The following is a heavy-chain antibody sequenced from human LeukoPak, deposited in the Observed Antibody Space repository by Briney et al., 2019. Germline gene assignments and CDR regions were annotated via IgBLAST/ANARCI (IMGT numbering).Heavy chain of an antibody. CDR3: AREDPETARRRYFYV. V-gene: IGHV3-21*04. CDR2: ISSSSSYI. J-gene: IGHJ2*01. Sequence: GGSLRLSCAASGFTFSSHDMNWVRQAPGKGLEWVSSISSSSSYIYYADSVKGRFTISRDNAKNSLYLQMNSLRAEDTAVYFCAREDPETARRRYFYVWGRGTLVTVSS. D-gene: IGHD2-21*02. CDR1: GFTFSSHD.